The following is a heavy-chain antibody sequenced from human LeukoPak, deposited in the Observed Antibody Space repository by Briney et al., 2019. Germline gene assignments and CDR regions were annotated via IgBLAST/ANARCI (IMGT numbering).Heavy chain of an antibody. D-gene: IGHD6-13*01. CDR1: GGTFSSYA. Sequence: VASVKVSCKASGGTFSSYAISWVRQAPGQRLEWMGWINAGNGNTKYSQKFQGRVTITRDTSASTAYMELSSLRSEDTAVYYCARVNRFGIAAYWGQGTLVTVSS. J-gene: IGHJ4*02. CDR2: INAGNGNT. V-gene: IGHV1-3*01. CDR3: ARVNRFGIAAY.